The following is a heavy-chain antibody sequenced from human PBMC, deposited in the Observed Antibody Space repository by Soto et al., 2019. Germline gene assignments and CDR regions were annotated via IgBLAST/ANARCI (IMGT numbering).Heavy chain of an antibody. V-gene: IGHV1-8*01. CDR1: GYTFTDYD. Sequence: GASVKVSCKTSGYTFTDYDINWVRQAPGQAPEWMGWMNPKSGIKGYSQKFEGRIIMTSDTSITTAYMDLSSLRPDDTAVYYCARSPTTTTVATDWGQGTLVPVSS. J-gene: IGHJ4*02. CDR3: ARSPTTTTVATD. D-gene: IGHD4-17*01. CDR2: MNPKSGIK.